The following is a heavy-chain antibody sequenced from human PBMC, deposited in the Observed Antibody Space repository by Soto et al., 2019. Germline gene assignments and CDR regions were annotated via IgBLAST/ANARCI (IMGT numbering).Heavy chain of an antibody. Sequence: EVQLLESGGGLVPPGWSLRLSCAASGFTFSSYAMSWVRQAPGKGLEWVSALSGSGGNTYYADSVKGRFTISRDNAKNTLYLQLNSLRAEDTAVYYCARLLWFGESDYYYYGMDVWGQGTTVTVSS. J-gene: IGHJ6*02. D-gene: IGHD3-10*01. CDR1: GFTFSSYA. V-gene: IGHV3-23*01. CDR3: ARLLWFGESDYYYYGMDV. CDR2: LSGSGGNT.